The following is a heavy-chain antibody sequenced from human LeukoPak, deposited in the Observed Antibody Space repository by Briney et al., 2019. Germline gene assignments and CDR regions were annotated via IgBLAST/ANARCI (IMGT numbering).Heavy chain of an antibody. V-gene: IGHV3-21*05. Sequence: GGSLTLSCAASAFTFSSYNMNWLPQAPGKGLEWVSYISSSNTDIYYADSVKGPFTISRDNAKNSLYLQMNSLRAEDTAVYYCARDITTGPYGGYYYMDVWGKGTTVTISS. CDR3: ARDITTGPYGGYYYMDV. CDR2: ISSSNTDI. D-gene: IGHD1-20*01. CDR1: AFTFSSYN. J-gene: IGHJ6*03.